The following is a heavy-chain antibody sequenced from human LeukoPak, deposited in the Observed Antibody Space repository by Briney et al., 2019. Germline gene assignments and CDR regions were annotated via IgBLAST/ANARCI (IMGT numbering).Heavy chain of an antibody. CDR1: GYSFTNYW. CDR2: IFPVDSDT. CDR3: ARRSAVAGRFNDFDY. D-gene: IGHD6-19*01. J-gene: IGHJ4*02. V-gene: IGHV5-51*01. Sequence: PGESLKISCKTSGYSFTNYWIGWVRQLPGKGLEWMGIIFPVDSDTRYSPSFQGQVTISADKSISTAYLQWSSLKASDTAMYYCARRSAVAGRFNDFDYWGQGALVTVSS.